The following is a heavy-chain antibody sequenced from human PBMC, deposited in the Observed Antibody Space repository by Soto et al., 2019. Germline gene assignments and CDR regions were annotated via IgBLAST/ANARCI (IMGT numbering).Heavy chain of an antibody. CDR2: INHSGST. CDR1: GGSFSGYY. CDR3: ARLLFSSGWPYYYYGMDV. D-gene: IGHD6-19*01. Sequence: PSDTLSLTCAVYGGSFSGYYWSWIRQPPGKGLEWIGEINHSGSTNYNPSLKSRVTISVDTSKNQFSLKLSSVTAADTAVYYCARLLFSSGWPYYYYGMDVWGQGTTVTVS. V-gene: IGHV4-34*01. J-gene: IGHJ6*02.